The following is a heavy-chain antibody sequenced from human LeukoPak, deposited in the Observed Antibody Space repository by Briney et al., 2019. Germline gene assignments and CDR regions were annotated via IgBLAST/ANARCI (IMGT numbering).Heavy chain of an antibody. V-gene: IGHV1-2*02. D-gene: IGHD5-18*01. CDR1: GYTFTFYY. CDR3: ALGVQLWMTWFDP. J-gene: IGHJ5*02. CDR2: IFPNNGNT. Sequence: PGASVKVSCKASGYTFTFYYIHWVRQAPGQGIEWMGWIFPNNGNTKYAQKFQGMFTMTRDTSISTAYMELSRLRSDDTPVYYCALGVQLWMTWFDPWGQGTLVTVSS.